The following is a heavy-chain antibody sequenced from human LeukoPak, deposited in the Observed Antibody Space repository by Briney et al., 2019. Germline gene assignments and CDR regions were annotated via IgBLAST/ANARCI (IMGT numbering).Heavy chain of an antibody. J-gene: IGHJ3*02. V-gene: IGHV3-23*01. CDR3: AKEDTRRVVFYTFDI. CDR2: INYNGDYT. D-gene: IGHD5-18*01. CDR1: GFTFSSYA. Sequence: GGSLRPSCAASGFTFSSYAMSWVRQAPGKGLEWVSTINYNGDYTYYADSVEGRFTISRDNSKSTLYLQMNSLRAEDTAVYYCAKEDTRRVVFYTFDIWGQGSMVTVSS.